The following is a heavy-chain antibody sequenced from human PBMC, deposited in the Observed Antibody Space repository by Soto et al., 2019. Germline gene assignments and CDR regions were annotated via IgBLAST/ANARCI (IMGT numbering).Heavy chain of an antibody. CDR3: ARDSHYYDSSGYPYYYYYGMDV. D-gene: IGHD3-22*01. CDR2: IYYSGST. CDR1: GCSISSYY. Sequence: SETLSLTCTASGCSISSYYWSWTRQPPGQGLEWIGYIYYSGSTNYNPSLKSRVTISVDTSKNQFSLKLSSVTAADTAVYYCARDSHYYDSSGYPYYYYYGMDVWGQGTTVT. J-gene: IGHJ6*02. V-gene: IGHV4-59*01.